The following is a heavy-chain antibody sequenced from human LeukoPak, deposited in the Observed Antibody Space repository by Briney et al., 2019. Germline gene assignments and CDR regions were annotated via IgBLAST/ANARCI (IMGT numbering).Heavy chain of an antibody. CDR2: FDPEDGET. CDR3: ATGVMRELSPHL. Sequence: ASVKVSCKVSGYTLTELSMHWVRQAPGKGLEWMGGFDPEDGETIYAQKFQGRVTMTEDTSTDTAYMELSSLRSEDTAVYYCATGVMRELSPHLWGQGTLVTVST. CDR1: GYTLTELS. V-gene: IGHV1-24*01. J-gene: IGHJ5*02. D-gene: IGHD3-16*02.